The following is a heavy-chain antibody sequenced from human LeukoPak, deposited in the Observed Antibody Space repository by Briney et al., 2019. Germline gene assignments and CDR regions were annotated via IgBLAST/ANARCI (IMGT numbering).Heavy chain of an antibody. V-gene: IGHV1-8*02. J-gene: IGHJ4*02. CDR3: ASGYSGYDCFDY. Sequence: GASVKVSCKASGYTFTSYDINWVRQATGQGLEWMGWMNPNSGNTGYAQKFQGRVTMTRDTSISTAYMELSRLRSDDTAVYYCASGYSGYDCFDYWGQGTLVTVSS. CDR1: GYTFTSYD. CDR2: MNPNSGNT. D-gene: IGHD5-12*01.